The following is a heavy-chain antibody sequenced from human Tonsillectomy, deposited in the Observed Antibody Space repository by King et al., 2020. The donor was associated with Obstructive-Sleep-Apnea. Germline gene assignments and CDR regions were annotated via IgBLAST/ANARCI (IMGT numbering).Heavy chain of an antibody. CDR2: IKQDGSET. CDR1: GFTFSNYW. V-gene: IGHV3-7*01. CDR3: ASDVRMKPY. J-gene: IGHJ4*02. D-gene: IGHD3-3*01. Sequence: QLVQSGGGLVQPGGSLRLSCAASGFTFSNYWMSWVRQAPGKGLEWVAHIKQDGSETYYVDSVKGRFTISRDNATNSLCLQMNSLGAEDTAVYYCASDVRMKPYWGQGTLVTVSS.